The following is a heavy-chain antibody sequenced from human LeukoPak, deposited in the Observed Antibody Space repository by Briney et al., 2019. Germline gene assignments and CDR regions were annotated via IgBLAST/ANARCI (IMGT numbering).Heavy chain of an antibody. CDR3: ARADDRNYYDSSGRTSAFDI. D-gene: IGHD3-22*01. CDR2: INHSGIT. V-gene: IGHV4-34*01. J-gene: IGHJ3*02. CDR1: GGSFSGYY. Sequence: SETLSLTCAVYGGSFSGYYWSWIRQPPGKGPEWIGEINHSGITNYNPSLKSRVTISVDTSKNQFSLKLSSVTAADTAVYYCARADDRNYYDSSGRTSAFDIWGQGTMVTVSS.